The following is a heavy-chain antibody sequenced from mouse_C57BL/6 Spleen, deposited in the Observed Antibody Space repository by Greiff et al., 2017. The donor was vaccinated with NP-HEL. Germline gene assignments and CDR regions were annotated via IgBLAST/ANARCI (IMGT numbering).Heavy chain of an antibody. CDR3: TRSDGGAY. CDR2: IDPETGGT. V-gene: IGHV1-15*01. CDR1: GYTFTDYE. J-gene: IGHJ3*01. D-gene: IGHD1-1*02. Sequence: QVQLQQSGAELVRPGASVTLSCKASGYTFTDYEMHWVKQTPVHGLEWIGAIDPETGGTAYNQKFKGKAILTADKSSSTAYMELRSLTSEDSAVYYCTRSDGGAYWGQGTLVTVSA.